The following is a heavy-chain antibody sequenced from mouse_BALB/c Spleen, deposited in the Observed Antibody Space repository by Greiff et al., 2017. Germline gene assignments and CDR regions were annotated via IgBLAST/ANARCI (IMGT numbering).Heavy chain of an antibody. CDR3: AREGQRGLMDY. J-gene: IGHJ4*01. CDR1: GFTFSSYG. Sequence: EVKLMESGGDLVKPGGSLKLSCAASGFTFSSYGMSWVRQTPDKRLEWVATISSGGSYTYYPDSVKGRFTISRANAKNTLYLQMSSLKSEDTAMYYCAREGQRGLMDYWGQGTSVTVSS. D-gene: IGHD3-2*01. V-gene: IGHV5-6*01. CDR2: ISSGGSYT.